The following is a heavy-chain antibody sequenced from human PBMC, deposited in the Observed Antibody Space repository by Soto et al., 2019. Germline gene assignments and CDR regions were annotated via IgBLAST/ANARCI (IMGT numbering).Heavy chain of an antibody. Sequence: GGSLRLSCAASGFTFSSYGMHWVRQAPGKGLEWVAVISYDGSNKYYADSVKGRFTISRDNSKNTLYLQMNSLRAEDTAVYYCAKDFGFHGDYGYFDYWGQGTLVTVSS. CDR3: AKDFGFHGDYGYFDY. J-gene: IGHJ4*02. V-gene: IGHV3-30*18. CDR1: GFTFSSYG. D-gene: IGHD4-17*01. CDR2: ISYDGSNK.